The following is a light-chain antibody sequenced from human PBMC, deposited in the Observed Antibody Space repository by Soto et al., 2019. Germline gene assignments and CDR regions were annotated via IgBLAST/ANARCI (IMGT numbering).Light chain of an antibody. Sequence: DIQLTQSPSALSASVGDRVTITCRASLSVSAWLAWYQVKPGKAPNLLIYKASILQSGVPSRFSGSASGAEFTLTISSLQPDDFGTYFCQQSYTVGQGTRLESK. CDR1: LSVSAW. V-gene: IGKV1-5*03. J-gene: IGKJ5*01. CDR2: KAS. CDR3: QQSYT.